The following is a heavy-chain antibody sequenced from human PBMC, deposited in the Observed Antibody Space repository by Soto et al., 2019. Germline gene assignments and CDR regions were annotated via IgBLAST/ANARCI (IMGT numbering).Heavy chain of an antibody. D-gene: IGHD6-25*01. CDR1: GFTFSNAW. J-gene: IGHJ4*02. V-gene: IGHV3-15*01. CDR2: IKSKTDGGTT. Sequence: GGALRLSCADPGFTFSNAWMSWVRQAPGKGLEWVGRIKSKTDGGTTDYAAPVKGRFTISRDDSKNTLYLQMNSLKTEDTAVSYCTTDAALAGPYSSGWHVDYWGQGTVVPVS. CDR3: TTDAALAGPYSSGWHVDY.